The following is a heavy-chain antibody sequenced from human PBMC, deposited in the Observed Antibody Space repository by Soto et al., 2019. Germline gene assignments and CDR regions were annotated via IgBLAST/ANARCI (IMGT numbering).Heavy chain of an antibody. J-gene: IGHJ5*02. CDR2: IIPILGIA. CDR3: ARGVKYGDYSRLFDP. Sequence: SVKVSCKASGGTFSSYTISWVRQAPGQGLEWMGRIIPILGIANYAQKFQGRVTITADKSTSTAYMELSSLRSEDTAVYYCARGVKYGDYSRLFDPWGRGTLVTVSS. CDR1: GGTFSSYT. V-gene: IGHV1-69*02. D-gene: IGHD4-17*01.